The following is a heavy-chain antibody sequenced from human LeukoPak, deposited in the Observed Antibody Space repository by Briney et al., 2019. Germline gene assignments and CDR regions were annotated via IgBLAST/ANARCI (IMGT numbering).Heavy chain of an antibody. D-gene: IGHD3-22*01. CDR2: ISGSGGST. J-gene: IGHJ4*02. Sequence: GGSLRPSCAASGFTFSSYAMSWVRQAPGKGLEWVSAISGSGGSTYYADSVKGRFTISRDNSKNTLYLQMNSLRAEDTAVYYCAKAVWEVVITTPVKDWGQGTLVTVSS. CDR1: GFTFSSYA. V-gene: IGHV3-23*01. CDR3: AKAVWEVVITTPVKD.